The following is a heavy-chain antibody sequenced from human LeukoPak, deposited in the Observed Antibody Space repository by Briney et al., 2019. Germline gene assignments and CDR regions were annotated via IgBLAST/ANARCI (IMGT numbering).Heavy chain of an antibody. CDR3: ARVVVPAAIGNWFDP. Sequence: ASVKVSCKASGYTFTSYDINWVRQAPGQGLEWMGWISAYNGNTNYAQKLQGRVTMTTDTSTSTAYMELRSLRSDDTAVYYCARVVVPAAIGNWFDPWGQGTLVTVSS. V-gene: IGHV1-18*01. D-gene: IGHD2-2*02. CDR2: ISAYNGNT. J-gene: IGHJ5*02. CDR1: GYTFTSYD.